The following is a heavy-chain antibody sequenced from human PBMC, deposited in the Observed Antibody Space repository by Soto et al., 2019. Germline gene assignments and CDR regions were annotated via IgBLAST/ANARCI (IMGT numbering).Heavy chain of an antibody. D-gene: IGHD3-22*01. J-gene: IGHJ4*02. CDR3: ARDNPYYDRPDY. V-gene: IGHV1-2*04. CDR1: GYTFTGYY. CDR2: INPNSGGT. Sequence: ASVKVSCKASGYTFTGYYMHWVRQAPGQGLEWMGWINPNSGGTNYAQKFQGWVTMTRDTSISTAYMELSRLRSDDTAVYYCARDNPYYDRPDYWGQGTLVTVSS.